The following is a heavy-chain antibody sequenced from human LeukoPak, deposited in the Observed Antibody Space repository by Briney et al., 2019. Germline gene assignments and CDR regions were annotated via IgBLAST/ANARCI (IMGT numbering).Heavy chain of an antibody. CDR2: IYIGGST. Sequence: GGSLTLSCAASGFTVSNKYLSWVRQAPGRGLEGVGVIYIGGSTYYTVSVKGRFSISRDKSNSTLYLQMNSLRAEDTALYYCAREMYCSGGSCYGDAFDIWGQGTMVTVSS. CDR1: GFTVSNKY. V-gene: IGHV3-66*01. J-gene: IGHJ3*02. CDR3: AREMYCSGGSCYGDAFDI. D-gene: IGHD2-15*01.